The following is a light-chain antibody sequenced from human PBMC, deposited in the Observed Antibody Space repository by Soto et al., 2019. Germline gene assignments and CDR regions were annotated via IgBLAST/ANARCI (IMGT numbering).Light chain of an antibody. J-gene: IGKJ1*01. CDR1: QSITNW. V-gene: IGKV1-5*03. Sequence: DIQMTQSPSTLSASVGDRVTITCRASQSITNWLAWYQQKPGGAPKVLIYRASTLETGVPSRFSGSGSGTEFTLTINSLQPDDFATYYCQQYHSYSWTFGQGTKVEIK. CDR2: RAS. CDR3: QQYHSYSWT.